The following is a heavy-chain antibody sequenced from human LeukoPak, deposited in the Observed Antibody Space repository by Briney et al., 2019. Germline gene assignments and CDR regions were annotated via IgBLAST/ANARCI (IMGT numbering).Heavy chain of an antibody. CDR3: AREANYYDSSGYYGGRGYFDY. Sequence: PSETLSLTCTVSGYSISSGYYWGWIRQPPGKGLEWIGSIYHSGSTYYNPSLKSQITISVDTSKNQFSLKLSSVTAADTAVYYCAREANYYDSSGYYGGRGYFDYWGQGTLVTVSS. CDR1: GYSISSGYY. CDR2: IYHSGST. J-gene: IGHJ4*02. V-gene: IGHV4-38-2*02. D-gene: IGHD3-22*01.